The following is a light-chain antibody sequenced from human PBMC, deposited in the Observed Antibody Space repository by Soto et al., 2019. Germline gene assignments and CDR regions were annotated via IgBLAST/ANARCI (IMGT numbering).Light chain of an antibody. J-gene: IGKJ1*01. CDR1: QSISSW. CDR2: DAS. Sequence: DFQMTQSPCSLSASAGDRVPITCRASQSISSWLAWYQQKPGKAPKLLIYDASSLESGVPSRFSGSGSGTEFTLTISSLQPDDFATYYCQHYNSYSEAFGQGTKVDIK. V-gene: IGKV1-5*01. CDR3: QHYNSYSEA.